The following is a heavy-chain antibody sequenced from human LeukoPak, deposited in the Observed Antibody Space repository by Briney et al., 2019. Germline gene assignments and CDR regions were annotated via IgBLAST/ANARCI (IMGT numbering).Heavy chain of an antibody. CDR2: IIPIFGPA. CDR3: ATDPHSDFWTGYYWDS. V-gene: IGHV1-69*06. D-gene: IGHD3/OR15-3a*01. CDR1: GGTLNNYG. J-gene: IGHJ4*02. Sequence: GASVKVSCKASGGTLNNYGISWLRQAPGQGLEWMRRIIPIFGPALYAPQFKGRVTITADTSTSTAYVEVTSLISEDTAVYFCATDPHSDFWTGYYWDSRGQGTLVTVSS.